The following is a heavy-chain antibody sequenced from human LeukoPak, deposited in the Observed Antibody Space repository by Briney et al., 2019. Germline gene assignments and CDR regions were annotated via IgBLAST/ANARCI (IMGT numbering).Heavy chain of an antibody. CDR3: ARDRYGYPDY. Sequence: ASVKVSCKASGYTFTSYGISWVRQAPGQGLEWMGGIIPIFGTANYAQKFQGRVTITADESTSTAYMELSSLRSEDTAVYYCARDRYGYPDYWGQGTLVTVSS. V-gene: IGHV1-69*13. D-gene: IGHD5-24*01. CDR1: GYTFTSYG. CDR2: IIPIFGTA. J-gene: IGHJ4*02.